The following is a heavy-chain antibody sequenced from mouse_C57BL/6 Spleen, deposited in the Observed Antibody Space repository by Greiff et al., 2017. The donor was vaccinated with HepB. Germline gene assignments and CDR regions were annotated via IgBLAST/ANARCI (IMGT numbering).Heavy chain of an antibody. J-gene: IGHJ1*03. CDR1: GFTFSSYG. CDR3: ARHPPNYYGSSPWYFDV. Sequence: EVQRVESGGDLVKPGGSLKLSCAASGFTFSSYGMSWVRQTPDKRLEWVATISSGGSYTYYPDSVKGRFTISRDNAKNTLYLQMSSLKSEDTAMYYCARHPPNYYGSSPWYFDVWGTGTTVTVSS. CDR2: ISSGGSYT. V-gene: IGHV5-6*01. D-gene: IGHD1-1*01.